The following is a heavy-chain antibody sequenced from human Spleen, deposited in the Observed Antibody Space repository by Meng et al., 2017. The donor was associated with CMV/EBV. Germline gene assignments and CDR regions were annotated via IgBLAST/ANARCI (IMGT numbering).Heavy chain of an antibody. D-gene: IGHD1-26*01. CDR1: GGPLNKFG. CDR2: IKQDGSEN. J-gene: IGHJ4*02. CDR3: ARGRHYPDY. Sequence: SCKASGGPLNKFGFSWVRQAPGQGLEWMANIKQDGSENYYVDSVKGRFTVSRDNAKNSLYLQMIGLRAEDTAVYYCARGRHYPDYWGQGTLVTVSS. V-gene: IGHV3-7*02.